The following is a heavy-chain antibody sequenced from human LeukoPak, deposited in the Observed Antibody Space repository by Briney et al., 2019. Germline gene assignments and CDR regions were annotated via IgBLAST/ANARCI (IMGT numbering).Heavy chain of an antibody. Sequence: PSETLSLTCTVSGGSISSGDYYWSWIRQPPGKGLEWIGYIYYSGSTYYNPSLKSRVTISVDTSKNQFSLKLSSVTAADTAVYYCARVLGVLLWSGELSGWFDPWGQGTLVTVSS. CDR2: IYYSGST. J-gene: IGHJ5*02. CDR1: GGSISSGDYY. V-gene: IGHV4-30-4*01. CDR3: ARVLGVLLWSGELSGWFDP. D-gene: IGHD3-10*01.